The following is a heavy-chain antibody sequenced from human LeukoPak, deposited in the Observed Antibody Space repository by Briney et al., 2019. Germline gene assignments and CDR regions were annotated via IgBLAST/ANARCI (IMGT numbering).Heavy chain of an antibody. CDR3: ARVTVTTVTDAFDI. Sequence: ASVEVSCKASGYTFTSYGISWVRQAPGQGLEWMGWISAYNGNTNYAQKLQGRVTMTTDTSTSTAYMELRSLRSDDTAVYYCARVTVTTVTDAFDIWGQGTMVTVSS. J-gene: IGHJ3*02. CDR2: ISAYNGNT. V-gene: IGHV1-18*01. CDR1: GYTFTSYG. D-gene: IGHD4-17*01.